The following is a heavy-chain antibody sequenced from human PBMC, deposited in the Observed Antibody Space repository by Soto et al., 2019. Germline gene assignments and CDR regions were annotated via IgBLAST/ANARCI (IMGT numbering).Heavy chain of an antibody. CDR1: GFTFSSYA. CDR3: AKGPGMYSDFDC. J-gene: IGHJ4*02. V-gene: IGHV3-23*01. CDR2: ISGSDGST. D-gene: IGHD2-8*01. Sequence: EVQMLESGGGLVQPGGSLRLSCAASGFTFSSYAMSWVRQAPGKGLEWVSAISGSDGSTFYADSVKGRFTISRDDSKNTLYLQMNSLRAEDTALYYCAKGPGMYSDFDCWGQGTLVTVSS.